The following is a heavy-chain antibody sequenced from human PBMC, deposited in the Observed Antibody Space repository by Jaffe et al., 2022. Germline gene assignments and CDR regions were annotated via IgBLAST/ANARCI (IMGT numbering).Heavy chain of an antibody. CDR1: GFTFSNAW. CDR2: IKSKTDGGTT. CDR3: TTSLDIVATILDY. V-gene: IGHV3-15*01. Sequence: EVQLVESGGGLVKPGGSLRLSCAASGFTFSNAWMSWVRQAPGKGLEWVGRIKSKTDGGTTDYAAPVKGRFTISRDDSKNTLYLQMNSLKTEDTAVYYCTTSLDIVATILDYWGQGTLVTVSS. D-gene: IGHD5-12*01. J-gene: IGHJ4*02.